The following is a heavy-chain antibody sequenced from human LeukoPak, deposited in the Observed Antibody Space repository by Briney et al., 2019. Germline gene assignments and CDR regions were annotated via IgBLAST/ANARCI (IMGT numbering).Heavy chain of an antibody. Sequence: SETLSLTCTDSGGSISSGGYYWSWIRQHPGKGLEWIGYIYYSGSTYYNPSLKSRVTISVDTSKNQFSLKLSSVTAADTAVYYCARDDGSYFDYWGQGTLVTVSS. J-gene: IGHJ4*02. CDR3: ARDDGSYFDY. CDR1: GGSISSGGYY. CDR2: IYYSGST. D-gene: IGHD1-26*01. V-gene: IGHV4-31*03.